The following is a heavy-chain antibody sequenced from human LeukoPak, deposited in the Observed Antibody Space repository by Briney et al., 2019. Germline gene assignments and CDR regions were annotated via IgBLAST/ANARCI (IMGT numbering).Heavy chain of an antibody. V-gene: IGHV3-21*01. CDR2: ISGSSSYI. Sequence: GGSLRLSCAASGFTFSSYSMNWVRQAPGKGLEWVSSISGSSSYIYYADSVKGRFTISRDNAKNSLYLQMNSLRAEDTAVYYCARDLVTPRYTFDHWGQGTLVTVSS. J-gene: IGHJ4*02. CDR1: GFTFSSYS. CDR3: ARDLVTPRYTFDH. D-gene: IGHD2-21*02.